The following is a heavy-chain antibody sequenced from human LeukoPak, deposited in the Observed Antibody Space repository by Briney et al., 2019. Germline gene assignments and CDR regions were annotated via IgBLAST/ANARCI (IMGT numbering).Heavy chain of an antibody. D-gene: IGHD3-10*01. J-gene: IGHJ4*02. CDR3: ARDSSYYGSGSSSD. Sequence: GGSLRLSCAASGFTFSTYEMNWVRQAPGKGLEWVSYISSSGSTIYYADSVKGRFTISRDNAKNSLYLQMNSLRAEDTAVYYCARDSSYYGSGSSSDWGQGTLVTVSS. CDR1: GFTFSTYE. CDR2: ISSSGSTI. V-gene: IGHV3-48*03.